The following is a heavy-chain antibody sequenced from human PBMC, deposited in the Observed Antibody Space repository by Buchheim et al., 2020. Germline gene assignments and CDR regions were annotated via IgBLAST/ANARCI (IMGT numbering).Heavy chain of an antibody. J-gene: IGHJ6*02. V-gene: IGHV3-11*06. Sequence: VQLVESGGGLVKPGGSLRLSCAASGFTFSDYYMSWIRQAPGKGLEWVSYISSSSSYTNYADSVKGRFTISRDNAKNSLYLQMNSLRAEDTAVYYCARSSGVPAAIPSYYYGMDVWGQGTT. CDR3: ARSSGVPAAIPSYYYGMDV. CDR2: ISSSSSYT. D-gene: IGHD2-2*02. CDR1: GFTFSDYY.